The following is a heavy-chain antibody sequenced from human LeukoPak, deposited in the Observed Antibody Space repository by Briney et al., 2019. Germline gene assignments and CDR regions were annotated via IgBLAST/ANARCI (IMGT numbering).Heavy chain of an antibody. CDR3: ARDRVGSGWPRPFYFEF. CDR2: INPNTGAT. Sequence: ASVKVSCKPSGYTFTGYYLHWVRQAPGQAFEWLGWINPNTGATLYAQKFQGRVTMSRDTSISTPYMDLSNLRSDDTAVYYCARDRVGSGWPRPFYFEFWGQGTQVTVSS. V-gene: IGHV1-2*02. CDR1: GYTFTGYY. D-gene: IGHD6-19*01. J-gene: IGHJ4*02.